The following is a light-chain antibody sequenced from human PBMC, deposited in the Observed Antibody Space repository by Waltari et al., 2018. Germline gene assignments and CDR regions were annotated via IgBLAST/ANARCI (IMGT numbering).Light chain of an antibody. J-gene: IGKJ5*01. CDR3: QQYNTWPPIT. Sequence: EIVMTQSLATLPVSPGERATPSCRASQSVSSNLAWYQQKPGQTARPLIYEASTRPTGIPARFSGSGSETEFTLSISSLQSEDFAVYYCQQYNTWPPITFGQGTRLEIK. CDR1: QSVSSN. CDR2: EAS. V-gene: IGKV3-15*01.